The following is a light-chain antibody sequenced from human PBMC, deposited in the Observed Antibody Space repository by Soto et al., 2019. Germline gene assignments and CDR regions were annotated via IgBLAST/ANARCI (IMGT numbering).Light chain of an antibody. J-gene: IGLJ1*01. Sequence: QSVLTQPPSASGSPVQSVTISCTGTITDVGGYDYVSWYQQHPGKVPKLMIYEVNKRPSGVPDRFSGSKSGNTASLTVSGLQPEDEADYYCTSYAGGNNVFGTGTKVTVL. CDR2: EVN. CDR1: ITDVGGYDY. V-gene: IGLV2-8*01. CDR3: TSYAGGNNV.